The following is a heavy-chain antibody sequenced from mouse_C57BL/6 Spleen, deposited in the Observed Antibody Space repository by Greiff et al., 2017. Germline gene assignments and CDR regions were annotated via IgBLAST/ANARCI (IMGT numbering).Heavy chain of an antibody. CDR1: GYTFTSYW. V-gene: IGHV1-69*01. Sequence: QVQLQQPGAELVMPGASVKLSCTASGYTFTSYWMHWVKQRPGQGLEWIGEIDPSDSYTNYNQKFKGKSTLTVYKSSSTAYRQLSSLTSEDSAVYYCARWPSYYGNENYFDYWGQGTTLTVSS. D-gene: IGHD2-10*01. CDR2: IDPSDSYT. J-gene: IGHJ2*01. CDR3: ARWPSYYGNENYFDY.